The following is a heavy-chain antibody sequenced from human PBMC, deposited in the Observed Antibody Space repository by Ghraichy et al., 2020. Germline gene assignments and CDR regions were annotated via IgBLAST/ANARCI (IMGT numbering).Heavy chain of an antibody. D-gene: IGHD2-15*01. CDR3: AREGGNYCSGGSCSRDFDY. V-gene: IGHV3-48*01. CDR1: GFTFSSYA. Sequence: GESLNISCAASGFTFSSYAMDWVRQAPGKGLEWLSYITSSGTTIYYADSVKGRFTISRDNAKNSLYLQMSSLRGEDTAVYYCAREGGNYCSGGSCSRDFDYWGQGTLVTVSS. J-gene: IGHJ4*02. CDR2: ITSSGTTI.